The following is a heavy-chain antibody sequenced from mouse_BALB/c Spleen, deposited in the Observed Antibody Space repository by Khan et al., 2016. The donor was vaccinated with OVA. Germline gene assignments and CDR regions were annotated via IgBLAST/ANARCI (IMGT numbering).Heavy chain of an antibody. CDR1: GYSFTGYF. Sequence: VQLQQSGPELVKPGASVKISCKASGYSFTGYFMNWVMQSHGKSLEWIGRINPHIGETFYNQKFKGKATLTVDESSSTAHMELRSLASKDSAVYYCARIYGSNFGYWGQGTTLTVSS. CDR3: ARIYGSNFGY. V-gene: IGHV1-20*02. CDR2: INPHIGET. J-gene: IGHJ2*01. D-gene: IGHD1-1*01.